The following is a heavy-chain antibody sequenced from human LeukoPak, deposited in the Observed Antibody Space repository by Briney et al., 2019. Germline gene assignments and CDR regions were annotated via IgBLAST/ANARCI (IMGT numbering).Heavy chain of an antibody. V-gene: IGHV1-2*02. J-gene: IGHJ4*02. CDR2: LNPQTGDT. Sequence: ASVKVSCKASGYAFSAYYMHWVRQAPGQGLEWMGWLNPQTGDTHFAQKFQGRVTFTRDTSISTAYMAMSRLRSDDTAVYYCAGSSWFHGGFDYWGQGTLVTVSS. CDR1: GYAFSAYY. CDR3: AGSSWFHGGFDY. D-gene: IGHD6-13*01.